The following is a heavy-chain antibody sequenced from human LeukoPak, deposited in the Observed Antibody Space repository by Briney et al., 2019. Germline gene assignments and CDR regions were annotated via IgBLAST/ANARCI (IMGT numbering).Heavy chain of an antibody. CDR3: ARNDDSSGYAQLDY. CDR2: IIPILGIA. J-gene: IGHJ4*02. V-gene: IGHV1-69*04. D-gene: IGHD3-22*01. CDR1: GGTFSSYA. Sequence: SVKVSCKASGGTFSSYAISWVRQAPAQGLEWMGRIIPILGIANYAQKFQGRVTITADKSTSTAYMELSSLRSEDTAVYYCARNDDSSGYAQLDYWGQGTLVAVSS.